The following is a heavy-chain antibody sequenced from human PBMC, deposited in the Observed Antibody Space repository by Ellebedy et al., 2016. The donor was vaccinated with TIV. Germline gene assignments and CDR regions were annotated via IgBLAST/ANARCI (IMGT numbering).Heavy chain of an antibody. Sequence: GESLKISCVASGFTFSSYAMHWVRQAPGKGLEWVAVISYDGSNQYYADSVKGRFTISRDNSKNTLYLQMNSLRAEDTAVYYCARDVKQQWLVGVDYWGQGTLVTVSS. D-gene: IGHD6-19*01. CDR1: GFTFSSYA. CDR3: ARDVKQQWLVGVDY. J-gene: IGHJ4*02. CDR2: ISYDGSNQ. V-gene: IGHV3-30-3*01.